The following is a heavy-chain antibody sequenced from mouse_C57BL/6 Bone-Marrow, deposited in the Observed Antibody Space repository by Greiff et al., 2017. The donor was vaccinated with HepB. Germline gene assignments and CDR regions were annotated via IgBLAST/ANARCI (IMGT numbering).Heavy chain of an antibody. V-gene: IGHV3-6*01. Sequence: VQLQQSGPGLVKPSQSLSLTCSVTGYSITSGYYWNWIRQFPGNKLEWMGYISYDGSNNYNPSLKNRISITRDTSKNQFFLKLNSVTTEDTATYYCARDRRSYAMDYWGQGTSVTVSS. CDR1: GYSITSGYY. CDR3: ARDRRSYAMDY. CDR2: ISYDGSN. J-gene: IGHJ4*01.